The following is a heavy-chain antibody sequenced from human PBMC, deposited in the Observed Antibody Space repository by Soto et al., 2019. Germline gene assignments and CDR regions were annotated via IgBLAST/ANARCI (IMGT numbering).Heavy chain of an antibody. Sequence: GGSLRLSCAASGFTFSGSAMHWVRQASGKGLEWVGRIRSKTNSYATAYAASVKGRFTISRDDSKDTAYLQMNNLRGEDTAVYFCTKSRRGILMVYGFGGMDVWGQGTTVTVSS. CDR3: TKSRRGILMVYGFGGMDV. CDR1: GFTFSGSA. CDR2: IRSKTNSYAT. J-gene: IGHJ6*02. D-gene: IGHD2-8*01. V-gene: IGHV3-73*01.